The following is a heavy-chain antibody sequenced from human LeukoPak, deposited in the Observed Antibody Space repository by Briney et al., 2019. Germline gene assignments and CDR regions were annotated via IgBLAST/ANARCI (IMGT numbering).Heavy chain of an antibody. Sequence: GGSLRLSCAASGFTFSSYWMHWVRQAPGKGLVWVSRISGDGSSTSYADSVEGRFTISRDNAKNTLCLQMNSLRAEDTAVYYCARVPRYCSSTSCYKWGQGTLVTVTS. CDR2: ISGDGSST. D-gene: IGHD2-2*02. V-gene: IGHV3-74*01. CDR1: GFTFSSYW. J-gene: IGHJ4*02. CDR3: ARVPRYCSSTSCYK.